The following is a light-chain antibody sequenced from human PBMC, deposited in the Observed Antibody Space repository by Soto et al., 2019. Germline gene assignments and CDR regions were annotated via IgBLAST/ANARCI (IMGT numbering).Light chain of an antibody. Sequence: EIVLTQSPATLSLSPGERATLSCRASQSVSSSLAWYQQRPGQAPRLLIYDASNRATGIPARFSGSGSGTDFTLTISCLEPEDFAVYYCQQRSSWWTFGQGTKVEIK. CDR2: DAS. J-gene: IGKJ1*01. CDR1: QSVSSS. CDR3: QQRSSWWT. V-gene: IGKV3-11*01.